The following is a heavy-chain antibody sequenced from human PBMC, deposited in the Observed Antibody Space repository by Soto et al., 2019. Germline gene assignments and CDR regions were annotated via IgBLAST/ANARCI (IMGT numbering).Heavy chain of an antibody. Sequence: QVQLQESGPRLVKPSETLSLTCSVSDSSMSPYYWTWFRQAPGKGLEWIGHLLYRGTATYNPALKGRVTISVDTSKKQVSLKLSSLIAADTAVYYCAREKDLILGGYAFGSLGPGTLVTVSS. CDR3: AREKDLILGGYAFGS. CDR2: LLYRGTA. CDR1: DSSMSPYY. J-gene: IGHJ3*01. D-gene: IGHD1-26*01. V-gene: IGHV4-59*01.